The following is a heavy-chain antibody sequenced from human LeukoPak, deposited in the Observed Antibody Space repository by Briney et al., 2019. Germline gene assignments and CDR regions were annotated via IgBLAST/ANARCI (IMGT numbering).Heavy chain of an antibody. CDR1: GFTFSSYA. Sequence: GGSLRLSCAASGFTFSSYAMSWVRQAPGKGLEWVSAIRGSGCSTYYADSAKGRFTISRDNSKNTLYLQMNSLRAEDTAVYYCAKAAVPADPHFDYWGQGTLVTVSS. CDR3: AKAAVPADPHFDY. D-gene: IGHD2-2*01. V-gene: IGHV3-23*01. CDR2: IRGSGCST. J-gene: IGHJ4*02.